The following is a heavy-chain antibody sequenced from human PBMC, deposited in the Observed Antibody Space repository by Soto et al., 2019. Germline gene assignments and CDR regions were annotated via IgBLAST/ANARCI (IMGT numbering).Heavy chain of an antibody. CDR2: ISYDGSNK. CDR1: GFTFSSYA. D-gene: IGHD3-22*01. CDR3: AREIYYDSSGPFDY. Sequence: PGGSLRLSCAASGFTFSSYAMHWVRQAPGKGLEWVAVISYDGSNKYYADSVKGRFTISRDNSKNTLYLQMNSLRAEDTAVYYCAREIYYDSSGPFDYWGQGTLVTVSS. V-gene: IGHV3-30-3*01. J-gene: IGHJ4*02.